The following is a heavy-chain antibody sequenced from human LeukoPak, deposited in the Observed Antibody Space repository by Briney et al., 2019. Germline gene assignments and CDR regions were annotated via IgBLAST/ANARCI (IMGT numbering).Heavy chain of an antibody. J-gene: IGHJ4*02. D-gene: IGHD1-1*01. Sequence: GGSLRLSCTASGFTFNSYGMHWVRQVPGKGLEWVSRISGDGTYTNYADSVKGRFTISRDNPKNTVYLQMNNLRADDTAVYYCPRDASWAVNYYWGQGTLVSVSS. CDR3: PRDASWAVNYY. CDR2: ISGDGTYT. CDR1: GFTFNSYG. V-gene: IGHV3-74*01.